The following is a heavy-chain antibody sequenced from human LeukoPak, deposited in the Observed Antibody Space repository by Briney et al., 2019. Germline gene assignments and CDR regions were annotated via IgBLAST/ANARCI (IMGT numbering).Heavy chain of an antibody. Sequence: PGGSLRLSCSASGSTFSRHHMTWVRQAPGKGLEWVSSISATSTFIEDADSVKGRFTISRDNAKNSVYLQMDSLKDEDTAVYYCATIPTGGLVRAGVIDVWGQGTTVTVSS. D-gene: IGHD2-21*01. J-gene: IGHJ6*02. CDR1: GSTFSRHH. CDR3: ATIPTGGLVRAGVIDV. V-gene: IGHV3-21*01. CDR2: ISATSTFI.